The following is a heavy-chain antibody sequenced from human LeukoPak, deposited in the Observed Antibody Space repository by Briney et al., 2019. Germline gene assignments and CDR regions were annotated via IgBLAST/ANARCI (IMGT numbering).Heavy chain of an antibody. D-gene: IGHD6-19*01. J-gene: IGHJ2*01. V-gene: IGHV3-13*01. CDR1: GFTFSSYD. Sequence: GGSLRLSCAASGFTFSSYDMHWVRQATGKGLEWVSAIGTAGDTYYPGSVKGRFIISRENAKNSLYLQMNSLRAGDTAVYYCARPSIAVENWYFDLWGRGTLVTVSS. CDR3: ARPSIAVENWYFDL. CDR2: IGTAGDT.